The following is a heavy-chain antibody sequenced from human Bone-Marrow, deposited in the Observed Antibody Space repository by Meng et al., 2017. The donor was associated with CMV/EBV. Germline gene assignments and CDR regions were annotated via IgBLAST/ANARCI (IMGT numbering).Heavy chain of an antibody. Sequence: ASVKVSCKASGYTFTGYYMHWVRQAPGQGLEWMGWINPNSGGTNSAQKFQGRVTMTRDTSISTAYMELSRLRSDDTAVYYCARDLRGCSSTSCYTSVWFDPWGQGTLVTVSS. D-gene: IGHD2-2*02. CDR3: ARDLRGCSSTSCYTSVWFDP. V-gene: IGHV1-2*02. CDR1: GYTFTGYY. CDR2: INPNSGGT. J-gene: IGHJ5*02.